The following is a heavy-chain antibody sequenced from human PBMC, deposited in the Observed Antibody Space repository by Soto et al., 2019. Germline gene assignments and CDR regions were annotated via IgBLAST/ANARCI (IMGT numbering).Heavy chain of an antibody. CDR1: GYTFTSYY. Sequence: ASVKVSCKASGYTFTSYYMHWVRQAPGQGLEWMGIINPSGGSTSYAQKFQGRVTMTRDTSTSTVYMELSSLRSEDTAVYYCARDSSIAARRYDWFDPWGQGTLVTVSS. D-gene: IGHD6-6*01. CDR3: ARDSSIAARRYDWFDP. V-gene: IGHV1-46*01. J-gene: IGHJ5*02. CDR2: INPSGGST.